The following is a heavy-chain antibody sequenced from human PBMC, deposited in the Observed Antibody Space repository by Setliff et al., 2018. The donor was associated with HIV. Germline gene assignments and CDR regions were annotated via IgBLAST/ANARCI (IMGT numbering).Heavy chain of an antibody. CDR3: ARVARVHPFDP. V-gene: IGHV4-61*01. CDR2: IYYTGIP. J-gene: IGHJ5*02. CDR1: GGSISSSSHY. Sequence: SETLSLTCTVSGGSISSSSHYWSWIRQPPGKGLEWIGLIYYTGIPTYNTSLKSRVTMSVDRSKNQFSLRLTSVTAADTAMYYCARVARVHPFDPWGQGTLVTVSS.